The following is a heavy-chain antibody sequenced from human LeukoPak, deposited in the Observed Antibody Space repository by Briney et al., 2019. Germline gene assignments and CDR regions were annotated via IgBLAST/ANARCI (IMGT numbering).Heavy chain of an antibody. Sequence: SETLSLTCTVSGGSISSASYYWSWIRQPPGKGLEWIGYIYYSGSTNYNPSLKSRVTISVDTSKDQFSLKLSSVTAADTAVYYCATNGPYYYDSSGYYGYWGQGTLVTVSS. V-gene: IGHV4-61*01. CDR1: GGSISSASYY. CDR2: IYYSGST. J-gene: IGHJ4*02. D-gene: IGHD3-22*01. CDR3: ATNGPYYYDSSGYYGY.